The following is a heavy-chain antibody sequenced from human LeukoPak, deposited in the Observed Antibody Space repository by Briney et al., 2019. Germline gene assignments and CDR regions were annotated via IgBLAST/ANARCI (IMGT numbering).Heavy chain of an antibody. CDR3: TTELYGGPDN. CDR2: IISKADGGAT. Sequence: MPAGSLRLSCAASGFIFSNAWMSWVRQAPGKGLEWVGRIISKADGGATQYAAPVKGRFTVSRDDSKRTLYLQMNSLKTEDTAIYYCTTELYGGPDNWGQGTLVTVSS. J-gene: IGHJ4*02. V-gene: IGHV3-15*01. CDR1: GFIFSNAW. D-gene: IGHD3-10*01.